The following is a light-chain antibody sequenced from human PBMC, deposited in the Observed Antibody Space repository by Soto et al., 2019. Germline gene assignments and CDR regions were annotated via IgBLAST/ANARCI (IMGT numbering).Light chain of an antibody. CDR1: SSNIGSDY. V-gene: IGLV1-44*01. CDR3: AAWDDSLNGHVV. Sequence: QSVLTQTPSASGTPGQRVTISCSGSSSNIGSDYVNWYQQLPGTAPKLLIFSDNQRPSGVPDRFSGSKSGASASLAISGLQSEDEADYYCAAWDDSLNGHVVFGGGTKLTVL. J-gene: IGLJ2*01. CDR2: SDN.